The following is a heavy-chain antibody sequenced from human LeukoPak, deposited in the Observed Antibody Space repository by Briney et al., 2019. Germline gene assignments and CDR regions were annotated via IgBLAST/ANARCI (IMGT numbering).Heavy chain of an antibody. CDR3: ARHAAVEGSSGWSPLWWFDP. D-gene: IGHD6-19*01. Sequence: SETLSLTCTVPGGSIRSYYWSWIRQPPGKGLEWIGYMHHSGSTKHNPYLKSRVTISVDTSKSPFSLKLSSVTAADTAVYYCARHAAVEGSSGWSPLWWFDPWGQGTLVTVSS. CDR1: GGSIRSYY. J-gene: IGHJ5*02. V-gene: IGHV4-59*08. CDR2: MHHSGST.